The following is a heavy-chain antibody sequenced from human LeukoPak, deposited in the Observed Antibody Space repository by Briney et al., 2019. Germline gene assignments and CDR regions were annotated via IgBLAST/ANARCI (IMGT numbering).Heavy chain of an antibody. D-gene: IGHD1-26*01. Sequence: GATVKISCKASGYTFTDYYMHWVQQAPGEGLEWMGRVDPEHGETRYAEKFQGRVTLTADRSRDTAYMEVSSLRSEDTAVYYCARDRLGGAKDGMDVWGKGTTVTVSS. J-gene: IGHJ6*04. V-gene: IGHV1-69-2*01. CDR3: ARDRLGGAKDGMDV. CDR1: GYTFTDYY. CDR2: VDPEHGET.